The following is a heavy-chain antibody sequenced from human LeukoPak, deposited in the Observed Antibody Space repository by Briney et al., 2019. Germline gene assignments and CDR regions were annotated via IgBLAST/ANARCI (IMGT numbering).Heavy chain of an antibody. CDR3: ELWFEDDAFDI. D-gene: IGHD3-10*01. Sequence: GGSLRLSCAASGITLSNNYMSWVRQAPGKGLEWVSVIFGAGGTYYADSVRGRFTISRDDSKNTLYLQMNNLRAEDTAVYYCELWFEDDAFDIWGQGTMVSVSS. J-gene: IGHJ3*02. V-gene: IGHV3-66*01. CDR2: IFGAGGT. CDR1: GITLSNNY.